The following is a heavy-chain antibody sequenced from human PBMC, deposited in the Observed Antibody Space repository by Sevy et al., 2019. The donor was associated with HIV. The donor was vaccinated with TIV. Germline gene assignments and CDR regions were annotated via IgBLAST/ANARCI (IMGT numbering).Heavy chain of an antibody. D-gene: IGHD1-26*01. V-gene: IGHV1-18*01. Sequence: ASVKVSCKASGYIFGIYDISWVRQAPGQGLEWMGWINPYSGDTNYAQKLQGRVTITTDTFTRTSYMELSSLTSDDAGVYYCARGRAPDNGRYYFDYWAQGTLVTVSS. CDR2: INPYSGDT. J-gene: IGHJ4*02. CDR3: ARGRAPDNGRYYFDY. CDR1: GYIFGIYD.